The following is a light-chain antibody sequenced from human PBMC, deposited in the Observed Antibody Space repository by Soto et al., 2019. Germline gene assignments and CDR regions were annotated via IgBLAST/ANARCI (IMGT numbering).Light chain of an antibody. V-gene: IGKV3-15*01. CDR1: QSVSTN. CDR2: FAS. J-gene: IGKJ1*01. Sequence: VMTQSPATLSVSPGERAALSCRASQSVSTNLAWYQQKPGQPPRLLIYFASPRASAVPARFTAGGSGTEFTLTISSLQSDDLAVYYCQQYDKWPRTFGQGTKVEIK. CDR3: QQYDKWPRT.